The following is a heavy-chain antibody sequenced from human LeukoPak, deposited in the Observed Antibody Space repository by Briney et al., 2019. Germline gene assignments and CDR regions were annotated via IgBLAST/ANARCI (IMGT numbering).Heavy chain of an antibody. J-gene: IGHJ4*02. Sequence: ASVKVSCKAFGYTFTSNYMHWVRQAPGQGPEWMGVISPSGGSTTYAQKLQARVTMTTDTSTSTAYMELRSLRSDDTAVYYCARESDYYDSSGYYDYWGQGTLVTVSS. V-gene: IGHV1-46*01. CDR2: ISPSGGST. CDR1: GYTFTSNY. D-gene: IGHD3-22*01. CDR3: ARESDYYDSSGYYDY.